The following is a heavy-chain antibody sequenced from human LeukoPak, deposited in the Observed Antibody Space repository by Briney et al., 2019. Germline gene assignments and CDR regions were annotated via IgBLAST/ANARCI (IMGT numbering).Heavy chain of an antibody. J-gene: IGHJ3*02. V-gene: IGHV3-30*03. CDR2: ISYDGSNK. CDR1: GFTFSSYG. D-gene: IGHD1-26*01. CDR3: ARVLGATTMGAFDI. Sequence: PGGSLRLSCAASGFTFSSYGMHWVRQAPGKGLEWVAVISYDGSNKYYADSVKGRFTISRDNSKNTLYLQMGSLRAEDMAVYYCARVLGATTMGAFDIWGQGTMVTVSS.